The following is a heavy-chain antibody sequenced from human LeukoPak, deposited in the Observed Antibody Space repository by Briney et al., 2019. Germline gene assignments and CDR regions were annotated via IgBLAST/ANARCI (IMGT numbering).Heavy chain of an antibody. J-gene: IGHJ4*02. V-gene: IGHV3-48*03. D-gene: IGHD6-19*01. CDR2: ISSSGSTI. CDR1: GFTFSNYE. Sequence: GGSLRLSCAASGFTFSNYEMNWVRQAPGKGLEWVSYISSSGSTIYYADSVKGRFTISRDNAKNSLYLQMNSLRAEDSAVYHCVKDYRSGSYMGHFDYWGQGTLVTVSS. CDR3: VKDYRSGSYMGHFDY.